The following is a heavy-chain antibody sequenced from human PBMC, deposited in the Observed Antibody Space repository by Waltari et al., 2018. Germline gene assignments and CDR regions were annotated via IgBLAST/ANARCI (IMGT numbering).Heavy chain of an antibody. V-gene: IGHV4-4*07. J-gene: IGHJ4*02. Sequence: QEVVPALALDTVTLSRTVAVSVGSTTIYSSSPIRQPAGKGLEWIGRIYTSGSNNYIHALKSRVTVSVDTSKNQFSLKLSSVTAADTAVYYCARERDDILTGFDYWGQGTLVTVSS. CDR1: VGSTTIYS. CDR3: ARERDDILTGFDY. D-gene: IGHD3-9*01. CDR2: IYTSGSN.